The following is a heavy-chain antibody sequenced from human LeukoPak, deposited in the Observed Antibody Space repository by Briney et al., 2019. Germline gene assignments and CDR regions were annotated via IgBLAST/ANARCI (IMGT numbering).Heavy chain of an antibody. D-gene: IGHD2-8*02. CDR2: IHQDGVDK. J-gene: IGHJ3*01. Sequence: GGSLRLSYAASEFRFGSYAMSWVRQAPRKGPEWVANIHQDGVDKDYVDSVAGRFTISRDNAKNSVYLEMNNLRVEDTAVYYCARDSTGWQANAYDVWGQGTMVTVSS. CDR3: ARDSTGWQANAYDV. V-gene: IGHV3-7*01. CDR1: EFRFGSYA.